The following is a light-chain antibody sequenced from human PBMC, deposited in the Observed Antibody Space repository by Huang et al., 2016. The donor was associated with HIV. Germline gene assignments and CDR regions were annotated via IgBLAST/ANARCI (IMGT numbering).Light chain of an antibody. CDR2: GAS. J-gene: IGKJ4*01. CDR1: QGIGNH. CDR3: LQHNSYPLT. Sequence: DIQMTQSPSAMSASVGDRVTITCRASQGIGNHLAWFQQKPGKVPKRLNYGASSLQSVVPSRVIGSGSGTEFSLTLSSLQPEDFATYYCLQHNSYPLTFGGGTKVEIK. V-gene: IGKV1-17*03.